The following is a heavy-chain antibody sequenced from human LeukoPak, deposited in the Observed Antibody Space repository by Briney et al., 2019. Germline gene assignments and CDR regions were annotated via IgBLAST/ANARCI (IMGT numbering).Heavy chain of an antibody. V-gene: IGHV4-61*08. CDR1: GGSISSGDYY. CDR2: IYYSGTT. Sequence: PSETLSLTCTVSGGSISSGDYYWSWIRQPPGKGLEWIGYIYYSGTTNYNPSLKSRVTMSVDSSKNQLSLKLTSVTAADTAVYYCARETTLTGYSSGLGFNYWGQGTLVTVSS. CDR3: ARETTLTGYSSGLGFNY. J-gene: IGHJ4*02. D-gene: IGHD6-19*01.